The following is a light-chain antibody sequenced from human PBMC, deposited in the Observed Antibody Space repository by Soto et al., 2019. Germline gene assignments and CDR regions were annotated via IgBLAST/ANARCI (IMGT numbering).Light chain of an antibody. Sequence: QSALTQPASVSGSPGQSITISCTGTSSDVGGYNYVSWCQHHPDKAPKLMIYDVNNRPSGVSNRFSGSKSGNTASLTISGLQAADEAAYYCSSYTSNTPRLVFGGGTKLTVL. CDR3: SSYTSNTPRLV. J-gene: IGLJ2*01. V-gene: IGLV2-14*03. CDR2: DVN. CDR1: SSDVGGYNY.